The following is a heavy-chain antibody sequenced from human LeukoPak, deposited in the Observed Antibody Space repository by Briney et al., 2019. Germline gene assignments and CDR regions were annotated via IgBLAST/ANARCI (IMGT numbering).Heavy chain of an antibody. V-gene: IGHV4-39*07. D-gene: IGHD4-23*01. CDR1: GGSISSSSYY. CDR2: IYYSGST. J-gene: IGHJ4*02. CDR3: ARDGPVAFDY. Sequence: PSETLSFTCTVSGGSISSSSYYWGWIRQPPGKGLEWIGSIYYSGSTYYNPSLKSRVTISVDTSKNQFSLKLSSVTAADTAVYYCARDGPVAFDYWGQGTLVTVSS.